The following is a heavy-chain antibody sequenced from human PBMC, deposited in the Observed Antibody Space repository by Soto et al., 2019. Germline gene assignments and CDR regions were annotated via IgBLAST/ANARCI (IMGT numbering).Heavy chain of an antibody. CDR1: GGSISSSSYY. J-gene: IGHJ6*03. CDR2: IYYSGST. Sequence: SSETLSLTCTVSGGSISSSSYYWGWIRQPPGKGLEWMGSIYYSGSTYYNPSLKSRVTISVDTSKNQFSLKLSSVTAADTAVYYCARGVSYYDFWSGYYNGYYYYMDVWGKGTTVT. CDR3: ARGVSYYDFWSGYYNGYYYYMDV. V-gene: IGHV4-39*01. D-gene: IGHD3-3*01.